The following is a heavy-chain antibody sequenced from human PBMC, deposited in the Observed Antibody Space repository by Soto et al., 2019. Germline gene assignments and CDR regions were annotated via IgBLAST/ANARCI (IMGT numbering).Heavy chain of an antibody. V-gene: IGHV3-48*01. CDR2: ITSDTNTI. CDR3: ARSVEGHFDY. D-gene: IGHD6-19*01. Sequence: EVQLVESGGGLVQPGGSLRLTCVASGFPFSIYSMNWVRQAPGKGLEWSSYITSDTNTIKYADSVKGRFTISRENAKNLVYLQMNSLRAEDTAVYFCARSVEGHFDYWGQGTVVTVSS. CDR1: GFPFSIYS. J-gene: IGHJ4*02.